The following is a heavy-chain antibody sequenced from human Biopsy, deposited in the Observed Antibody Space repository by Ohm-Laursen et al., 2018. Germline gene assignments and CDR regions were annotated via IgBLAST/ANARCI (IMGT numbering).Heavy chain of an antibody. V-gene: IGHV3-66*02. CDR2: IYSGGDT. CDR3: AKDRFPYTSGYSSVFEY. J-gene: IGHJ4*02. D-gene: IGHD3-22*01. Sequence: SLRLSCAASGFTVYNNYMTWVRQAPGKGLEWVSLIYSGGDTRYADSMEGRFTISRDNSRNTLFPQMNSLKAEDTAVYYCAKDRFPYTSGYSSVFEYWGQGTLVTVSS. CDR1: GFTVYNNY.